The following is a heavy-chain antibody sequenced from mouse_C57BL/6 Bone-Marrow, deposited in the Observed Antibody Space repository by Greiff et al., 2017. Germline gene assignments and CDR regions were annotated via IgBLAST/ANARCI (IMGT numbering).Heavy chain of an antibody. V-gene: IGHV1-55*01. J-gene: IGHJ2*01. Sequence: QVQLQQPGAELVKPGASVQMSCKASGYTFTSYWITWVQQRPGQGLEWIGDIYPTSGRTNYNEKFKSKAILTVDTSSNTAYMQLSSLTSEDSACFYCARAGPLGRSFDDWGEGTTLTVSS. D-gene: IGHD4-1*01. CDR1: GYTFTSYW. CDR3: ARAGPLGRSFDD. CDR2: IYPTSGRT.